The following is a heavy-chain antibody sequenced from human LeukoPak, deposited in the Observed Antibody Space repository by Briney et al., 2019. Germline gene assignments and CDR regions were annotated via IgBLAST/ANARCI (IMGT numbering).Heavy chain of an antibody. Sequence: GSLRLSCAASGFTVSSNYMSWVRQAPGKGLEWVPVIYSGGSTYYADSVKGRFTISRDNSKNTLYLQMNSLRAEDTAVYYCARVEGSSWSSDYWGQGTLVTVSS. J-gene: IGHJ4*02. D-gene: IGHD6-13*01. CDR1: GFTVSSNY. CDR2: IYSGGST. CDR3: ARVEGSSWSSDY. V-gene: IGHV3-53*01.